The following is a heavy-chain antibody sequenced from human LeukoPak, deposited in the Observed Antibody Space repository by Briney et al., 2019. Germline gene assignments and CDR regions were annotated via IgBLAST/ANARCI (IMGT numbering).Heavy chain of an antibody. CDR3: ARRANCSSTSCYGEVAFDI. J-gene: IGHJ3*02. CDR2: ISGYNGNT. CDR1: GYILSSDG. V-gene: IGHV1-18*01. Sequence: ASVKVSCKASGYILSSDGISWVRQAPGQGLEWMGWISGYNGNTDYARKFQGRVTITTDESTSTAYMELSSLRSEDTAVYYCARRANCSSTSCYGEVAFDIWGQGTMVTVSS. D-gene: IGHD2-2*01.